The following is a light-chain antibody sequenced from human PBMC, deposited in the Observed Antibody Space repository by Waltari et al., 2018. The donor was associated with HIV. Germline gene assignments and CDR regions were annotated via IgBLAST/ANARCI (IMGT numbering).Light chain of an antibody. CDR1: SSNIETNT. J-gene: IGLJ2*01. Sequence: QSVLTQAPSASGTPGQRVTISCSGSSSNIETNTVNWYQQLPGTAPKLTIYSIKHRPSAVPARFSGSKAGTSASLAISGLQSEDEADYYCAAGDDSLNGPVFGGGTKLTVL. CDR3: AAGDDSLNGPV. CDR2: SIK. V-gene: IGLV1-44*01.